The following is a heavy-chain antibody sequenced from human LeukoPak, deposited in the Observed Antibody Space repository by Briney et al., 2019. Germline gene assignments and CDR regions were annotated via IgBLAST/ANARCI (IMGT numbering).Heavy chain of an antibody. J-gene: IGHJ5*02. CDR3: ARRYYDFWSGYSSWFDP. CDR2: IYPGDSDT. Sequence: LGESLKISCKGSGYSFTSYWIGWVRQMPGKGLEWMGIIYPGDSDTRYSPSFQGQVTISADKSISTAYLQWSSLKASDTAMHYCARRYYDFWSGYSSWFDPWGQGTLVTVSS. V-gene: IGHV5-51*01. D-gene: IGHD3-3*01. CDR1: GYSFTSYW.